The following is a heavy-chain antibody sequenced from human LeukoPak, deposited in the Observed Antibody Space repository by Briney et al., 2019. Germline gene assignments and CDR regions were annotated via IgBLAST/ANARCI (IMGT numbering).Heavy chain of an antibody. CDR3: AREAPYYYDSSGYYYESVANAFDI. D-gene: IGHD3-22*01. CDR1: GSSISSYY. V-gene: IGHV4-4*07. J-gene: IGHJ3*02. CDR2: IYTSGST. Sequence: SETLSLTCTVSGSSISSYYWSWIRQPAGKGLEWIGRIYTSGSTNYNPSLKSRVTMSVDTSKNQFSLKLSSVTAADTAVYYCAREAPYYYDSSGYYYESVANAFDIWGQGTMVTVSS.